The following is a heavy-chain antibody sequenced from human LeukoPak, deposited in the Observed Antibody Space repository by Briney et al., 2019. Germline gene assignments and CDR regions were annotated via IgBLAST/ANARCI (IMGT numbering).Heavy chain of an antibody. Sequence: SQTLSLTCAISGDSVSTNSAAWIWIRQSPSRGLEWLTRTYYRSKWYNHYAESVKSRITINPDTSKNQFSLHLNSVTPEDSAVYYCAREGRSTFDFWGQGTLVTVSS. V-gene: IGHV6-1*01. CDR2: TYYRSKWYN. CDR3: AREGRSTFDF. CDR1: GDSVSTNSAA. J-gene: IGHJ4*02. D-gene: IGHD1-26*01.